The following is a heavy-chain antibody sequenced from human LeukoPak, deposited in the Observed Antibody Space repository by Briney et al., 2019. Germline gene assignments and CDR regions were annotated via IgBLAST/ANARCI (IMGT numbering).Heavy chain of an antibody. V-gene: IGHV3-30*02. Sequence: GGSLRLSWAASGFTFSSYGMHWVRQAPGKGLEWVAFIRYDGSNKYYADSVKGRFTISRDNSKNTLYLQMNSLRAEDTAVYYCAKDHLLLSYWYFDLWGRGTLVTVSS. D-gene: IGHD2-15*01. CDR1: GFTFSSYG. CDR3: AKDHLLLSYWYFDL. CDR2: IRYDGSNK. J-gene: IGHJ2*01.